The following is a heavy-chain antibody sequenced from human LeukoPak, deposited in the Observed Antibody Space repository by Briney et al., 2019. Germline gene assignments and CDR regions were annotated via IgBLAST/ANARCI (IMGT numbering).Heavy chain of an antibody. J-gene: IGHJ4*02. V-gene: IGHV3-23*01. CDR3: AKSYYYDSSGYYLDHFTFDN. Sequence: GGSLRLSCAASGFPFSNYAMSWVRQAPGKGLEWVSGISDSGGRTYYGDSMKGRFTISRGNSKNTLYLQMNSLRVEDTAVYYCAKSYYYDSSGYYLDHFTFDNWGQGTLVTVSS. D-gene: IGHD3-22*01. CDR1: GFPFSNYA. CDR2: ISDSGGRT.